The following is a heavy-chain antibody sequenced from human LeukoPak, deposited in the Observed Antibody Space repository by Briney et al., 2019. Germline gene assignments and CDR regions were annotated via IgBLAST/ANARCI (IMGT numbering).Heavy chain of an antibody. J-gene: IGHJ4*02. Sequence: SGPTLVNPTQTLTLTCTFSGFSLSTRAVGMGWIRKPRGKALEWLGLIFWVDDKLYRSSLQCRITFSKDTSTNQAALTLADMDPVDTGTYYCAHILWTVTAPFDYWGQGNLVTVSS. CDR3: AHILWTVTAPFDY. CDR2: IFWVDDK. CDR1: GFSLSTRAVG. D-gene: IGHD4-17*01. V-gene: IGHV2-5*02.